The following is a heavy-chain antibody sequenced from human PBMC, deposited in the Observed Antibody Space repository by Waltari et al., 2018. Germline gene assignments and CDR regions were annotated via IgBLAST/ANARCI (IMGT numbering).Heavy chain of an antibody. J-gene: IGHJ5*02. V-gene: IGHV4-4*02. Sequence: QLQLQESGPGLVEPSGTLSLSCAVPGDSVTSTNWWSWVRQPPQRGLEWIGQVLSTGKTTYCPAFASRVTMSLDASNNQFSLWVTSATAADTAVYYCARDRGRGLYLDAWGPGTLVTVSP. CDR3: ARDRGRGLYLDA. CDR2: VLSTGKT. D-gene: IGHD2-15*01. CDR1: GDSVTSTNW.